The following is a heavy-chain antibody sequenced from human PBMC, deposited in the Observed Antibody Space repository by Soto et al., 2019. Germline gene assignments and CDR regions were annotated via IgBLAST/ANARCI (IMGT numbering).Heavy chain of an antibody. J-gene: IGHJ4*02. Sequence: QIALKESGPTLVKPTQTLTLTCTFSGFSLSTSAVGVGWIRQPPGKALEWLALIYWDDDKRYSPSLKSRLTITKDTSKNQVVLTMTNLDPVDTATYCCARRLWSSSCFDYWGQGTLVTVSS. CDR2: IYWDDDK. V-gene: IGHV2-5*02. CDR1: GFSLSTSAVG. CDR3: ARRLWSSSCFDY. D-gene: IGHD6-13*01.